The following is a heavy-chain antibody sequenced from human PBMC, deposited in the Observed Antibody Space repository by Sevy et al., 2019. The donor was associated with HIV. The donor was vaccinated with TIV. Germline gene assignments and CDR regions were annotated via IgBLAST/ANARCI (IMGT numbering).Heavy chain of an antibody. J-gene: IGHJ5*02. Sequence: GGSLRLSCAASGFTFSSYAMHWVRQAPGKGLEWVALISYDGSNKYYAASVKGRFTISRDNSKNTLYLQMNSLRAEDTAVYYCARDQHDYGGNLRTGWFDPWGQGTLVTVSS. V-gene: IGHV3-30-3*01. D-gene: IGHD4-17*01. CDR3: ARDQHDYGGNLRTGWFDP. CDR2: ISYDGSNK. CDR1: GFTFSSYA.